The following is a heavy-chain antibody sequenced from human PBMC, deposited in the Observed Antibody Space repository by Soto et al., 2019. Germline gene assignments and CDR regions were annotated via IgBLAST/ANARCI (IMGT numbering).Heavy chain of an antibody. CDR3: ARRTDCSGSCYNYFQH. D-gene: IGHD2-15*01. J-gene: IGHJ1*01. Sequence: AGGSLRLSCAASGFTFSNYEIHWVRQAPGKGLEWVSYISSSGSTIHYADSVKGRFTISRDNAKNSLYLQMNSLRAEDTAVYYCARRTDCSGSCYNYFQHWGQGTLVTVSS. CDR2: ISSSGSTI. CDR1: GFTFSNYE. V-gene: IGHV3-48*03.